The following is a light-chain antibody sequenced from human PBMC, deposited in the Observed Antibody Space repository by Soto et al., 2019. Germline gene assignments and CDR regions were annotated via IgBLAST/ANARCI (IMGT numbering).Light chain of an antibody. CDR2: EAS. J-gene: IGKJ3*01. Sequence: DIQMTQSPSPLSASVGDRVYITCRTSQSISSYLNWYQAKPGKAPKLLIYEASSLESGVPSRFSGSGSGTDFTLTISSLQPEDSGTYYCQQSYSTPPFNFGPGTRVDI. V-gene: IGKV1-39*01. CDR3: QQSYSTPPFN. CDR1: QSISSY.